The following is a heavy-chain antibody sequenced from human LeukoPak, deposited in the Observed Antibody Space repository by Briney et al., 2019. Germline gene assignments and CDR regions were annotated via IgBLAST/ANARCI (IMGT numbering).Heavy chain of an antibody. J-gene: IGHJ5*02. CDR1: GDSISSGNYY. D-gene: IGHD3-10*01. V-gene: IGHV4-61*02. Sequence: PSQTLSLTCTVSGDSISSGNYYWTWIRQPAGKGLEGIGRIYTSGSTNYNPSLKSRVTISVDTSKNQFSLKLSSVTAADTAVYYCARQVNDYGSGSYISWFDPWGQGTLVTVSS. CDR3: ARQVNDYGSGSYISWFDP. CDR2: IYTSGST.